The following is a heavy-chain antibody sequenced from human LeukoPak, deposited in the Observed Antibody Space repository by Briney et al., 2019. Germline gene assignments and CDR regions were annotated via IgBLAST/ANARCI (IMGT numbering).Heavy chain of an antibody. CDR2: IYYSGST. D-gene: IGHD2-2*01. Sequence: SETLSLTCTVSGGSISSYYWSWIRQPPGKGLEWIWYIYYSGSTNYNPSLKSRVTMSVDTSKNQSSLKLSSVTAADTAVYYCAREDCSSTSCPTSPFDYWGQGTLVTVSS. CDR1: GGSISSYY. J-gene: IGHJ4*02. V-gene: IGHV4-59*12. CDR3: AREDCSSTSCPTSPFDY.